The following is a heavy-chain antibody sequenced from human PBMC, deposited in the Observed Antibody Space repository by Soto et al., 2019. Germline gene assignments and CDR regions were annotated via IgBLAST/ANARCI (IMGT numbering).Heavy chain of an antibody. CDR2: TRNKANSYTT. CDR3: ASSSKEDSDAFDI. J-gene: IGHJ3*02. V-gene: IGHV3-72*01. CDR1: GFTFSDHY. D-gene: IGHD6-6*01. Sequence: GGSLRLACAASGFTFSDHYMDWVRQAPGKGVEWVGRTRNKANSYTTEYAASVKGRFTISRDDSKNSLYLQMNSLKTEDTAVYYCASSSKEDSDAFDIWGQGTMVTVSS.